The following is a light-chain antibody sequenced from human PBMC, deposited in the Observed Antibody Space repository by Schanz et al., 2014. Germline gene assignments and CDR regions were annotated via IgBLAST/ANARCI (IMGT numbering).Light chain of an antibody. CDR3: QRHGSSPLYT. V-gene: IGKV3-20*01. J-gene: IGKJ2*01. CDR2: GAS. Sequence: EIVMTQSPATLSVSPGEGATLSCRASQTVSSNLAWYQQQPGQAPRLLIYGASTRATGIPDRFSGSGSGTDFTLTISRLEPEDFAVYYCQRHGSSPLYTFGQGTKVEVK. CDR1: QTVSSN.